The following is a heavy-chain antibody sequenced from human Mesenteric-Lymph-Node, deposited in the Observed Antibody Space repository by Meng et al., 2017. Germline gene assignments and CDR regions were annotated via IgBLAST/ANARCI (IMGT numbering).Heavy chain of an antibody. CDR3: ARAYYYDSSGTGGGEDV. J-gene: IGHJ6*02. CDR1: GYTFTSYG. CDR2: ISAYNGNT. D-gene: IGHD3-22*01. V-gene: IGHV1-18*01. Sequence: ASVKVSCKASGYTFTSYGISWVRQAPGQGLEWMGWISAYNGNTNYAQKLQGRVTMTTDTSTSTAYMELRSLRSDDTAVYYCARAYYYDSSGTGGGEDVWGQGTTVTVSS.